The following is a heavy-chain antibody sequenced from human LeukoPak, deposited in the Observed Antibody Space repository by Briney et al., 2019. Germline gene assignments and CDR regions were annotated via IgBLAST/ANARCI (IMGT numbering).Heavy chain of an antibody. J-gene: IGHJ6*03. Sequence: NPGGSLRLSCAASGFTFSSYSMNWVRQAPGKGLEWVSSISSSSSSYIYYADSVKGRFTISRDNAKNSLYLQMNSLRAEDTAVYYCARGPIVVVPDYYMDVWGKGTTVTVSS. CDR2: ISSSSSSYI. CDR3: ARGPIVVVPDYYMDV. CDR1: GFTFSSYS. V-gene: IGHV3-21*01. D-gene: IGHD2-2*01.